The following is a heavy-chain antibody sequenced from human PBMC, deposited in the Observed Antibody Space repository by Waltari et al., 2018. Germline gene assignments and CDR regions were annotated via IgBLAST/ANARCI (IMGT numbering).Heavy chain of an antibody. D-gene: IGHD4-17*01. Sequence: EVQLVESGGGLVQPGGSLRLSCAASGFTFSTYWMNWVRQAPGKGREGGANIKQDGSGKDYVDSVKGRFTISRDNAKNALYLQMNGLRAEDTAVYYCARDGDYGDYQASYYFDYWGQGTLVTVSS. CDR1: GFTFSTYW. CDR2: IKQDGSGK. CDR3: ARDGDYGDYQASYYFDY. J-gene: IGHJ4*02. V-gene: IGHV3-7*01.